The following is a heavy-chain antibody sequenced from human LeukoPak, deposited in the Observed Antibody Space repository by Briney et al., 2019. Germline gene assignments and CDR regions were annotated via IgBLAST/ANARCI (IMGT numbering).Heavy chain of an antibody. D-gene: IGHD3-22*01. J-gene: IGHJ1*01. Sequence: ASVKVSCKASGYTFTGYYMHWVRQAPGQGLEWMGRINPNSGGTNYAQKFQGRVTMTRDTSISTAYMELSRLRSDDTAVYYCARTYYYDSSGYYDFHHWGQGTLVTVSS. V-gene: IGHV1-2*06. CDR1: GYTFTGYY. CDR2: INPNSGGT. CDR3: ARTYYYDSSGYYDFHH.